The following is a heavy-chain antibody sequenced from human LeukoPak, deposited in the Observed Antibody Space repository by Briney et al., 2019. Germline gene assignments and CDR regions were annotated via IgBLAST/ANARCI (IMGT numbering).Heavy chain of an antibody. Sequence: PGGSLRLSCAASGFTFSSYGMHWVRQAPGKGLEWVTFIRYDGSNKYYADSVKGRFTISRDNSKNTLYLQMNSLRAEDTAVYYCAKEGVSCRSTSCYGYFDYWGQGTLVTVSS. CDR1: GFTFSSYG. D-gene: IGHD2-2*01. CDR3: AKEGVSCRSTSCYGYFDY. J-gene: IGHJ4*02. CDR2: IRYDGSNK. V-gene: IGHV3-30*02.